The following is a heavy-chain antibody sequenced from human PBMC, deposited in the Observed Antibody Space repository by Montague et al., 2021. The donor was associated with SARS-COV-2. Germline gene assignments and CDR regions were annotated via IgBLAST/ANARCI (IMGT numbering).Heavy chain of an antibody. CDR1: GFSLSTSGMC. D-gene: IGHD3-9*01. CDR2: IDWDDDK. Sequence: PALVKPTQTLTLTCTFSGFSLSTSGMCVSWIRQPPGKALEWLALIDWDDDKYYSTSLKTRLTISKDTSKNQVVLTMTNMDPVDTATYYCARIRMGMDTILTDYYNHYGMDVWGQGTTVTVSS. V-gene: IGHV2-70*01. CDR3: ARIRMGMDTILTDYYNHYGMDV. J-gene: IGHJ6*02.